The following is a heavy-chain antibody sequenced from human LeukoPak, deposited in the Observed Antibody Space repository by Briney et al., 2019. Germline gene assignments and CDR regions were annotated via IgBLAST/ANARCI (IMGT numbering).Heavy chain of an antibody. Sequence: SETLSLTCTVSGGSISSSSYYWGWIRQPPGKGLEWIGSIYYSGSTYYNPSLKSRVTISVDTSKNQFSLKLSSVTAADTAVYYCARGPLAGTYLPHFDYWGQGTLVTVSS. V-gene: IGHV4-39*01. D-gene: IGHD1-1*01. J-gene: IGHJ4*02. CDR3: ARGPLAGTYLPHFDY. CDR2: IYYSGST. CDR1: GGSISSSSYY.